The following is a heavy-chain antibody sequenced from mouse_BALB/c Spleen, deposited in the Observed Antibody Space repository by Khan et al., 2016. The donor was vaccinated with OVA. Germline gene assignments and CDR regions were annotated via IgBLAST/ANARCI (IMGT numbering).Heavy chain of an antibody. D-gene: IGHD2-3*01. V-gene: IGHV3-2*02. CDR1: GYSITSDYA. Sequence: EVELVESGPGLVNPSQSLSLTCTVTGYSITSDYAWNWIRQFPGNKLEWMGYINYSGSTNYNPALKSRISITRDTSKNQFFLQLNSVTTEDTATYYCARDGSRYNYAMDYWGQGTLVTVSS. J-gene: IGHJ4*01. CDR3: ARDGSRYNYAMDY. CDR2: INYSGST.